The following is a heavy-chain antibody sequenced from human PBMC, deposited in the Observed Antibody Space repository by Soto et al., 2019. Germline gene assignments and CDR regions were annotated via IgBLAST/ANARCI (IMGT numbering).Heavy chain of an antibody. J-gene: IGHJ6*02. CDR3: AARGYYYYYGMDV. CDR2: ISWNSGSI. CDR1: GFTFDDYA. Sequence: GGSLRLSCAASGFTFDDYAMHWVRQAPGKGLEWVSGISWNSGSIGYADSVKGRFTISRDNAKNSLYLQMNSLRAEDTALYYCAARGYYYYYGMDVWGQGTTVTVSS. V-gene: IGHV3-9*01.